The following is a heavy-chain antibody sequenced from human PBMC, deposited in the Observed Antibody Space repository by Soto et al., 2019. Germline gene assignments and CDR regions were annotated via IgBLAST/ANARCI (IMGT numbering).Heavy chain of an antibody. Sequence: GGTLRLSCAASGFTFSNYAMSWVRQAPGKGLEWVSAISGSGGSTYYADSVKGRFTISRDNSKNTLYLQMNSLRAEDPAVYYSAKKLEVMVVPATYDDWGQGTLVTLSS. J-gene: IGHJ4*02. CDR2: ISGSGGST. CDR3: AKKLEVMVVPATYDD. CDR1: GFTFSNYA. V-gene: IGHV3-23*01. D-gene: IGHD2-2*01.